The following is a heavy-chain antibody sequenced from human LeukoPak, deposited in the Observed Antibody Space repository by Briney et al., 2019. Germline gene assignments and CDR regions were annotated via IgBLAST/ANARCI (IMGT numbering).Heavy chain of an antibody. J-gene: IGHJ5*02. Sequence: ASVKISCKASGYTFTSNHIHCVRQAPGQGLEWMGVINPSGDSTSYAQKFQGRVTMTRDTSASTVYMELSSLRSEDTAIYYCAKLAASETGEGSWGQGTLVTVSS. CDR3: AKLAASETGEGS. D-gene: IGHD6-13*01. CDR2: INPSGDST. V-gene: IGHV1-46*01. CDR1: GYTFTSNH.